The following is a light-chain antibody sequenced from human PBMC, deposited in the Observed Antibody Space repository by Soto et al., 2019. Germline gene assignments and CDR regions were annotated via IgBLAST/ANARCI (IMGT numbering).Light chain of an antibody. CDR1: QSISSY. J-gene: IGKJ2*01. CDR2: AAS. V-gene: IGKV1-39*01. CDR3: QQSYSTPQT. Sequence: DIQMTQSPSSLSASVGDRVTITCRASQSISSYLNWYQQKPGKAPKLLIYAASSLQSGVPSRFSGSGSGTDFTLTISSLQPEDFATYYCQQSYSTPQTFGQGTKLAIK.